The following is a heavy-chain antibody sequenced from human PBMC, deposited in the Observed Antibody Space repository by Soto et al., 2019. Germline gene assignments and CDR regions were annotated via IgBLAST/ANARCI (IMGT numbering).Heavy chain of an antibody. V-gene: IGHV3-74*01. CDR3: ARAERLTLFDEAFDI. CDR1: GFTFSSYW. Sequence: EVQLVESGGGLVQPGGSLRLSCAASGFTFSSYWMHWVRQAPGKGLVWVSRINSDGSSTSYADSVKGRFTISRDNAKNTLYLQMNSLRAEDTAVYYCARAERLTLFDEAFDIWGQGTMVTVSS. CDR2: INSDGSST. J-gene: IGHJ3*02. D-gene: IGHD3-3*01.